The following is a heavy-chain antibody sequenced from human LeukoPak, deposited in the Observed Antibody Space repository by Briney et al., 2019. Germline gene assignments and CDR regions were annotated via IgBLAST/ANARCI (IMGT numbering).Heavy chain of an antibody. V-gene: IGHV3-23*01. CDR2: IGGSGGST. J-gene: IGHJ4*02. CDR3: AKVETAAAATLRGFDY. CDR1: GFTFSSYA. D-gene: IGHD6-13*01. Sequence: PGGSLRLSCAASGFTFSSYAMSWVRQAPGKGLEWVSSIGGSGGSTYYADSVKGRITISRDNSKNTLYLQMNSLRAEDTAVYYCAKVETAAAATLRGFDYWGQGTLVTVSS.